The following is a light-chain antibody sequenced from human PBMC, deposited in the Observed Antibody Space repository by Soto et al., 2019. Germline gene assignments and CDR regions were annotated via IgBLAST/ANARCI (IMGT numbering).Light chain of an antibody. V-gene: IGKV3-20*01. CDR3: QQYGTSIT. Sequence: EIGLTQSPGTLSLSPWERATLSCGASQSISCSYLAWYQQKPGQAPSLLIYGASSRATEIPDRLSGSGSGADFTLTSSRLEPEDFEVYYCQQYGTSITFGQGTRLEIK. CDR2: GAS. CDR1: QSISCSY. J-gene: IGKJ5*01.